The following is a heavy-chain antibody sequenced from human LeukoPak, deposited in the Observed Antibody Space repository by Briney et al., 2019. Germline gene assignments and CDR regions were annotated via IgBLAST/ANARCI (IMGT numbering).Heavy chain of an antibody. V-gene: IGHV1-69*13. Sequence: ASVKVSCKASGGTFSSYAISWVRQAPGQGLEWMGGIIPIFGTANCAQKFQGRVTITADESTSTVYMELSSLRSEDTAVYYCARDKEGGWYFDYWGQGTLVTVSS. CDR1: GGTFSSYA. J-gene: IGHJ4*02. CDR2: IIPIFGTA. CDR3: ARDKEGGWYFDY. D-gene: IGHD6-19*01.